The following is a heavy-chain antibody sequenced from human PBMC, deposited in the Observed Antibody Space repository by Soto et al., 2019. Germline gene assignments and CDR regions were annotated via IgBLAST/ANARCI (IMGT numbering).Heavy chain of an antibody. CDR1: GGSISSYY. J-gene: IGHJ2*01. V-gene: IGHV4-59*01. Sequence: PSETLSLTCTVSGGSISSYYWSWIRQPAGKGLEWIGYIYYSGSTNYNPSLKSRVTISIDTSRNQFSLSLTSVTAADTAVYYCARAFAGTGAYWYFGLWGRGTLVTVS. D-gene: IGHD2-8*02. CDR3: ARAFAGTGAYWYFGL. CDR2: IYYSGST.